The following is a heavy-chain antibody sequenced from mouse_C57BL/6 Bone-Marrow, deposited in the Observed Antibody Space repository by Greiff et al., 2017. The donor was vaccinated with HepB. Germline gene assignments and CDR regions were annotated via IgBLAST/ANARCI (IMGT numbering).Heavy chain of an antibody. CDR3: ARRLRYPYYAMDY. CDR2: INPNNGGT. V-gene: IGHV1-18*01. Sequence: VQLKESGPELVKPGASVKIPCKASGYTFTDYNMDWVKQSHGKSLEWIGDINPNNGGTIYNQKFKGKATLTVDKSSSTAYMELRSLTSEDTAVYYCARRLRYPYYAMDYWGQGTSVTVSS. D-gene: IGHD1-1*01. J-gene: IGHJ4*01. CDR1: GYTFTDYN.